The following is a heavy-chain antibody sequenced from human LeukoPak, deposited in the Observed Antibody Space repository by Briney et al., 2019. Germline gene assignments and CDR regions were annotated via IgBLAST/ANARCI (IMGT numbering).Heavy chain of an antibody. V-gene: IGHV4-4*07. J-gene: IGHJ5*02. D-gene: IGHD3-3*01. CDR3: ARDSTITIFGVVTSGVWFDP. CDR2: IYTSGST. Sequence: SETLSLTCTVSGGSISNYYWSWIRQPAGKGLEWIGRIYTSGSTNYNPSLKSRVTMSVDTSKNQFSLKLSSVTAADTAVYYCARDSTITIFGVVTSGVWFDPWGQGTLVTVSS. CDR1: GGSISNYY.